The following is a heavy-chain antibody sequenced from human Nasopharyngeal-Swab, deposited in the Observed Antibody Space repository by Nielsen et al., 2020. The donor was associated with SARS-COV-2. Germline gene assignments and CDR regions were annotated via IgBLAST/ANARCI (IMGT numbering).Heavy chain of an antibody. V-gene: IGHV3-21*01. CDR2: ISSSSSYI. Sequence: GESLKIFCAASGFTFSSYSMNWVRQAPGKGLEWVSSISSSSSYIYYADSVKGRFTISRDNAKNSLYLQMNSLRAEDTAVYYCASPPSFPWWGQGTTVTVSS. J-gene: IGHJ6*02. CDR1: GFTFSSYS. CDR3: ASPPSFPW.